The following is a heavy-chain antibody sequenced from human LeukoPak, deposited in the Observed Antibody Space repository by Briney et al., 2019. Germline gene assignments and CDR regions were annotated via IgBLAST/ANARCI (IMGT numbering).Heavy chain of an antibody. D-gene: IGHD6-19*01. CDR3: ARDLGSGWYYFDS. CDR2: INPNDGGT. CDR1: GYTFTSCY. V-gene: IGHV1-46*01. Sequence: ASVKVSCKASGYTFTSCYVHWVRLAPGQGLDWMGLINPNDGGTSYAQKFQGRVTMTRDMSTSTVYMEVSSLRSEDTAVYYCARDLGSGWYYFDSWGQGTLVTVSS. J-gene: IGHJ4*02.